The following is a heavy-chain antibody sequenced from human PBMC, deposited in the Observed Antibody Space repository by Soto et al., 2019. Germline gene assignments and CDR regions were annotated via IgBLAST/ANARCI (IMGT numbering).Heavy chain of an antibody. CDR3: ARPTSDYSNYGNFDY. J-gene: IGHJ4*02. Sequence: PGGSLRLSCADSEFTFCSYAMHWVNQAPGKGLEWVAVISYDGSNKYYADSVKGRFTISRDNSKNTLYPQMNSLRAEDTAVYYCARPTSDYSNYGNFDYWGQGTLVTVSS. V-gene: IGHV3-30-3*01. D-gene: IGHD4-4*01. CDR1: EFTFCSYA. CDR2: ISYDGSNK.